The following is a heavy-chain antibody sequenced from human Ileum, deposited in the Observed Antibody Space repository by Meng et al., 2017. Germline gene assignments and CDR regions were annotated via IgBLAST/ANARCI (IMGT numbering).Heavy chain of an antibody. D-gene: IGHD2-2*01. Sequence: QVQLQQWGAGLWKPAETLSLTGAVYGGAGRGDDGSGTRQHPGKGLEWIGEINHSGSTNYNPSLKSRVTISVDTSKNQFSLKLSSVTAADTAVYYCARGLTRGFYCSSTSCYWTLQAYNWFDPWGQGTLVTVSS. J-gene: IGHJ5*02. CDR3: ARGLTRGFYCSSTSCYWTLQAYNWFDP. V-gene: IGHV4-34*01. CDR1: GGAGRGDD. CDR2: INHSGST.